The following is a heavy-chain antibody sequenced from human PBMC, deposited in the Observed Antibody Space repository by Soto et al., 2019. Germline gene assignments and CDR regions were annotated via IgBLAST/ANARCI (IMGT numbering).Heavy chain of an antibody. CDR2: INAGNGNT. D-gene: IGHD2-15*01. V-gene: IGHV1-3*01. J-gene: IGHJ4*02. CDR1: GYTFTSYA. Sequence: QVQLVQSGAEVKKPGASVKVSCKASGYTFTSYAMHWVRQAPGQRLEWMGWINAGNGNTKYAQKFQGRVTITRDTSASTAYMELSSLRSEDTAVYYCARGPGGPDGPGDYWGQGTLVTVSS. CDR3: ARGPGGPDGPGDY.